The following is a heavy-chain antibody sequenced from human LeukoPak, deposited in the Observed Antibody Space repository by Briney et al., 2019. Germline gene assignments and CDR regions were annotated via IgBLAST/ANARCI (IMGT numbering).Heavy chain of an antibody. D-gene: IGHD7-27*01. V-gene: IGHV5-51*01. CDR1: GYRFTSYW. Sequence: GESLKISCKGSGYRFTSYWIGWVRQMPGKGLEGMVIIYPGDSDTRYSPSFQGQVTISADKSISTAYPQWRSLKAADTAMYYCARSWVTGSVYYMDVWGKGNTVPVSS. CDR2: IYPGDSDT. CDR3: ARSWVTGSVYYMDV. J-gene: IGHJ6*03.